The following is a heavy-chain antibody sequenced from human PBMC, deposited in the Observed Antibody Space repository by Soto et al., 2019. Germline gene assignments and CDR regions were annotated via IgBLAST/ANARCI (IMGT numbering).Heavy chain of an antibody. V-gene: IGHV4-4*02. D-gene: IGHD2-21*01. CDR3: ATLPPRIVVTILPIPS. CDR1: GDSISSTHW. CDR2: VYHTGST. J-gene: IGHJ4*02. Sequence: QVQLRQSGPRLARPSGTLSLTCVVSGDSISSTHWWTWVRQTPGTGLEWIGEVYHTGSTKYNPSLKNRVTISPDKSNNHFSLNLKSLTAADTAVYYCATLPPRIVVTILPIPSWGQGTQVTVSS.